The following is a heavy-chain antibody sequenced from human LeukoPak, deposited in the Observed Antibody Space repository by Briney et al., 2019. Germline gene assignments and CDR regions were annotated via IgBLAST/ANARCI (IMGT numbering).Heavy chain of an antibody. D-gene: IGHD3-10*01. Sequence: PGGSLRLSCAASGFTFSTYNMNWVRQAPGKGLEWIGEINHSGSTNYNPSLKSRVTISVDTSKNQFSLKLSSVTAADTAVYYCAARVRARRDYYGSGSYHYWGQGTLVTVSS. CDR3: AARVRARRDYYGSGSYHY. CDR2: INHSGST. J-gene: IGHJ4*02. V-gene: IGHV4-34*08. CDR1: GFTFSTYN.